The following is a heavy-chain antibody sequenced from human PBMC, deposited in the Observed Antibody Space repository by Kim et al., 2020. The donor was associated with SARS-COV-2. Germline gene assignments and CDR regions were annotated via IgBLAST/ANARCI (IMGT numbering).Heavy chain of an antibody. CDR3: ARARSAYYYGSGSYTFDY. CDR1: GYTFTSYG. J-gene: IGHJ4*02. Sequence: ASVKVSCKASGYTFTSYGISWVRQAPGQGLEWMGWISAYNGNTNYAQKLQGRVTMTTDTSTSTAYMELRSLRSDDTAVYYCARARSAYYYGSGSYTFDYWGQGTLVTVSS. V-gene: IGHV1-18*04. CDR2: ISAYNGNT. D-gene: IGHD3-10*01.